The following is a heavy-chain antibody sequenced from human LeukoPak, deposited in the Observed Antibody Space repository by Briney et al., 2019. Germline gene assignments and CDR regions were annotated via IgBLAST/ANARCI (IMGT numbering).Heavy chain of an antibody. V-gene: IGHV3-53*01. CDR3: AKDPEIGVVITMSYFDY. J-gene: IGHJ4*02. CDR2: IYSGGST. CDR1: GFTVSNNY. Sequence: GGSLRLSCVVSGFTVSNNYMSWVRQAPRKGLEWVSLIYSGGSTYYADSVKGRFTISRDNSKTTLYLQMNSLRAEDTALYYCAKDPEIGVVITMSYFDYWGQGALVTVSS. D-gene: IGHD3-22*01.